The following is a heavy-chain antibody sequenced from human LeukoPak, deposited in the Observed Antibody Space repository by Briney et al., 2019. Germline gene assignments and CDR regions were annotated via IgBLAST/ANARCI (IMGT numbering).Heavy chain of an antibody. J-gene: IGHJ3*02. CDR3: ARALYDSSGLEPLHAFDI. CDR1: GGTFSSYA. D-gene: IGHD3-22*01. CDR2: IIPIFGTA. Sequence: SVKVSCKASGGTFSSYAISWVRQAPGQGLEWMGGIIPIFGTANYAQKFQGRVTITTDESTSTAYMELSSLRSEDTAVYYCARALYDSSGLEPLHAFDIWGQGTMVTVTS. V-gene: IGHV1-69*05.